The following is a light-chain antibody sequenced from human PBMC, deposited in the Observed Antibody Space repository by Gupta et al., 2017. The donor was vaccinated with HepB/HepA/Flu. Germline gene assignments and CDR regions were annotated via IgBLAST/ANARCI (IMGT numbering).Light chain of an antibody. J-gene: IGKJ1*01. CDR2: KAS. V-gene: IGKV1-5*03. CDR3: QQYNTYSRM. CDR1: QSISNL. Sequence: DLQMTQSPSTLYASVGDRVTITCRASQSISNLLAWYQQKPGKAPKLLIYKASSLESGVPSRFSGSGSGTEFTLTISSLKPDDFATYYCQQYNTYSRMFGQGTKVEIK.